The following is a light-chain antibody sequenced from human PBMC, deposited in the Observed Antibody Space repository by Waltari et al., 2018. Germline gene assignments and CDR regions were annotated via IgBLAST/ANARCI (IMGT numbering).Light chain of an antibody. V-gene: IGKV3-15*01. Sequence: EIVMTQSPATLSVSPGERATLSYRASQSVDSHVAWYKQEPGQAPRLLIYVASTRATDIPARFSGSGSGTEFTLTISSLQSEDSGVYYCQHYENWPHTFGGGTKVEIK. CDR3: QHYENWPHT. CDR2: VAS. CDR1: QSVDSH. J-gene: IGKJ4*01.